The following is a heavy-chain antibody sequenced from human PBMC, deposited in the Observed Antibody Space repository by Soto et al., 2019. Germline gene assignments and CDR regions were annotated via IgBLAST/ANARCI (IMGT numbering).Heavy chain of an antibody. J-gene: IGHJ3*02. V-gene: IGHV4-59*08. CDR1: GGPISSYY. Sequence: QVQLQESGPGLVKPSETLSLTCTVSGGPISSYYWSWIRQPPGKGLEWIGYIYYSGSTNYNPSHKTRVTVSVDTSKYLFSLKLSFVAAADTAVYYCERFLPGIGGAFDIWGHGTMVTVSS. CDR3: ERFLPGIGGAFDI. CDR2: IYYSGST. D-gene: IGHD1-26*01.